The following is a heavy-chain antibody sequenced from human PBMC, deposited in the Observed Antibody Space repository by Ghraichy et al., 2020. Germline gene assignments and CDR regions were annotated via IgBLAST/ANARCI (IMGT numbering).Heavy chain of an antibody. Sequence: GGSLRLSCAASGFTFGNYAMNWVRQAPGRGLEWVSTISSSGVSTYYADSVKGRFTISRDNSTNTLYLQMNSLRAEDTAVFYCAKNPRSGTTRYDYYGVDVWGQGTTVTVSS. J-gene: IGHJ6*02. V-gene: IGHV3-23*01. CDR2: ISSSGVST. D-gene: IGHD3-10*01. CDR1: GFTFGNYA. CDR3: AKNPRSGTTRYDYYGVDV.